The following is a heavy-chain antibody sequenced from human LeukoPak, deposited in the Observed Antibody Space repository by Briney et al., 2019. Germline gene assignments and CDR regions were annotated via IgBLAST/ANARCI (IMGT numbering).Heavy chain of an antibody. Sequence: PSETLPLTCTVSGGSISSYYWGWIRQPPGKGLEWIGYIYYSGGTNYNPSLKSRVTISVDTSKNQFSLKLSSVTAADTAVYYCARQGGKYYYDSSGYDYWGQGTLVTVSS. J-gene: IGHJ4*02. D-gene: IGHD3-22*01. CDR2: IYYSGGT. V-gene: IGHV4-59*01. CDR1: GGSISSYY. CDR3: ARQGGKYYYDSSGYDY.